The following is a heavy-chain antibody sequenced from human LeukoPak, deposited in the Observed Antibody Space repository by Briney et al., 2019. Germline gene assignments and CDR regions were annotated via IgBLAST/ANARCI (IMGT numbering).Heavy chain of an antibody. CDR3: ARDPTMIPWYYFDY. Sequence: GRSLRLSCAAPGFTFSSYAMHWVRQAPGKGLEWVAVISYDGSNKYYADSVKGRFTISRDNSKNTLYLQMNSLRAEDTAVYYCARDPTMIPWYYFDYWGQGTLVTVSS. CDR1: GFTFSSYA. V-gene: IGHV3-30*04. CDR2: ISYDGSNK. J-gene: IGHJ4*02. D-gene: IGHD3-22*01.